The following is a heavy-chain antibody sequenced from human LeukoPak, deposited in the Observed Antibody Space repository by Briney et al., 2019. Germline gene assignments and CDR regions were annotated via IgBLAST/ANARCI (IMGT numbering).Heavy chain of an antibody. CDR2: IYYSGST. V-gene: IGHV4-31*03. D-gene: IGHD3-10*01. CDR1: GGSISSGGYY. CDR3: ARVVGVYYYGSGSYYEFFDY. Sequence: TLSLTCTVSGGSISSGGYYWSWIRQHPGKGLEWIGYIYYSGSTYYNPSLKSRVTISVDTSKNQFSLKLSSVTAADTAVYYCARVVGVYYYGSGSYYEFFDYWGQGTLVTVSS. J-gene: IGHJ4*02.